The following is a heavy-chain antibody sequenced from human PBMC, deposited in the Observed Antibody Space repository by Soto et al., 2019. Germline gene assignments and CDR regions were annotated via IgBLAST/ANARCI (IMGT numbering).Heavy chain of an antibody. J-gene: IGHJ4*02. CDR1: GDTFSIYT. V-gene: IGHV1-69*02. CDR3: TRDRDNSNWPNFDF. D-gene: IGHD6-13*01. CDR2: VIPIFDIT. Sequence: QVQLVQSGSEVKKPGSSVKVSCKASGDTFSIYTISWVRQAPGQGLEWMGRVIPIFDITSYTQRFQGRVTINADNSTTTVYMELSSLRSEDTAVYYCTRDRDNSNWPNFDFWGQGTLVTVSS.